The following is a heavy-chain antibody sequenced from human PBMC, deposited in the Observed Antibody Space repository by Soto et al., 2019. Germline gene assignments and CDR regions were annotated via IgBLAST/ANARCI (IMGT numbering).Heavy chain of an antibody. Sequence: ASVKVSCKASGYTFTSYGIHWVRQAPGQRLEWTGWINAGNGNTKYSETFQGRVTITRDTSASTAYLELSSLRSEDTAVYYCASDPNDSSAYYHHYYYGMDVWGQGTTVTVSS. CDR2: INAGNGNT. D-gene: IGHD3-22*01. J-gene: IGHJ6*02. CDR3: ASDPNDSSAYYHHYYYGMDV. CDR1: GYTFTSYG. V-gene: IGHV1-3*01.